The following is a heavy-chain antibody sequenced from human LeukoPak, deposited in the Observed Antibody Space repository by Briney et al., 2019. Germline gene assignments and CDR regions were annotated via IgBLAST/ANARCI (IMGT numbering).Heavy chain of an antibody. Sequence: GRSLRLSCAASGFTFSSYGMHWVRQAPGKGLEWLAVISYDGSNKYYADSVKGRFTISRDNSKNTLYLQMNSLRAEDTAVYYCAKQAYGSGSYSHMDVWGQGTTVTVSS. J-gene: IGHJ6*01. CDR2: ISYDGSNK. CDR1: GFTFSSYG. V-gene: IGHV3-30*18. CDR3: AKQAYGSGSYSHMDV. D-gene: IGHD3-10*01.